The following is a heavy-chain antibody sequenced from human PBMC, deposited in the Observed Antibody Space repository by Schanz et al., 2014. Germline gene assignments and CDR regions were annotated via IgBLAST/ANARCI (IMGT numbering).Heavy chain of an antibody. J-gene: IGHJ4*02. D-gene: IGHD2-21*01. CDR3: AKGQLLSYYFDY. CDR1: GFIFNDYY. V-gene: IGHV3-11*01. CDR2: ISRDGTTS. Sequence: QVHLVESGGGLVKPGGSLRLSCAASGFIFNDYYMNWIRQAPGKGLEWLSYISRDGTTSYYADSVKGRFTISRDNSKNTLYLQMNSLRAEDTAVYYCAKGQLLSYYFDYWGQGTLVTVSS.